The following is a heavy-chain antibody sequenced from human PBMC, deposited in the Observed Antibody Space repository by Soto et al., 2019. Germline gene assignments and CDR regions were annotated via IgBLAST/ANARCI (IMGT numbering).Heavy chain of an antibody. V-gene: IGHV1-18*01. Sequence: ASVKVSCKASGYTFTSYGISWVRQAPGQGLEWMGWISAYNGNTNYAQKLQGRVTMTTDTSISTAYMELRRLRSDDTAVYYCARASIAAPTSALYYYYGMDVWGQGTTVTVSS. J-gene: IGHJ6*02. D-gene: IGHD6-6*01. CDR2: ISAYNGNT. CDR3: ARASIAAPTSALYYYYGMDV. CDR1: GYTFTSYG.